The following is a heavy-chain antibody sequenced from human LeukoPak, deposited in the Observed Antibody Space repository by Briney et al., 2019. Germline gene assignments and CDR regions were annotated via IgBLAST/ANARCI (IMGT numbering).Heavy chain of an antibody. D-gene: IGHD4-17*01. CDR2: IYYSGST. CDR1: GGSISSYY. V-gene: IGHV4-59*08. Sequence: SETLSLTCTVSGGSISSYYWSWIRQPPGKGLEWIGYIYYSGSTNYNPSLKSRVTLSVDTSKNQFSLKLSSVTAADTAVYYCARGHYGDYVPFDYWGQGTLVTVSS. J-gene: IGHJ4*02. CDR3: ARGHYGDYVPFDY.